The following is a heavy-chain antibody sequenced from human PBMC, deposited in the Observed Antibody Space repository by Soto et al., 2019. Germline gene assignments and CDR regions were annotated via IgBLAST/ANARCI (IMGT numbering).Heavy chain of an antibody. Sequence: QVQLMQSGAEVKKPGASVKVSCKASGYTFTNYGFSWVRQAPGQGLEWMGWINAYNGNTNYAQKFPGRVPVTTDTPTRTANLELRSLRSDDTAVYYCARGGGGDYAFEYWGRGTLVTVSS. J-gene: IGHJ4*02. CDR2: INAYNGNT. CDR1: GYTFTNYG. D-gene: IGHD4-17*01. V-gene: IGHV1-18*01. CDR3: ARGGGGDYAFEY.